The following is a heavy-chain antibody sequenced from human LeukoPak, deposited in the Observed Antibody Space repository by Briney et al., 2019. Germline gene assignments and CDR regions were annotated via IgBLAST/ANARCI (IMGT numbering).Heavy chain of an antibody. Sequence: SQTLSLTCAISGDSVSSNFFAWNWIRQSPSRGLEWLGRTYYRSNWFYDYAVSVRDRITINPDTSKNQFSLQLNSVTPDDTAMYYCARGGAYAFNVWGQGTMVTVSS. CDR1: GDSVSSNFFA. CDR3: ARGGAYAFNV. J-gene: IGHJ3*01. CDR2: TYYRSNWFY. D-gene: IGHD1-26*01. V-gene: IGHV6-1*01.